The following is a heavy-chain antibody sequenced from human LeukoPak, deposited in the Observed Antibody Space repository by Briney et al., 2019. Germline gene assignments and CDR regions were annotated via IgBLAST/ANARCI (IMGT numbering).Heavy chain of an antibody. Sequence: GGSLRLSCAASGVTVSSNYMSWVRQAPGKGLEWVSVIYSGGSTYYADSVKGRFTISRDNSKNTLYLQMNSLRAEDTAVYYCAREWGYYFDYWGQGTLVTVSS. V-gene: IGHV3-53*01. D-gene: IGHD3-16*01. CDR3: AREWGYYFDY. J-gene: IGHJ4*02. CDR1: GVTVSSNY. CDR2: IYSGGST.